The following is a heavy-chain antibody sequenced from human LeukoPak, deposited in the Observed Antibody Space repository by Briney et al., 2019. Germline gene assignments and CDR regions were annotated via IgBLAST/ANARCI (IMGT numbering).Heavy chain of an antibody. CDR2: ISYDGSNK. CDR1: GFTFSSYA. Sequence: PGTSLRLSCAASGFTFSSYAMHWVRQAPGKGLEWVAVISYDGSNKYYADSVKGRFTISRDNSKNTLYLQMNSLRAEDTAVYYCARDLVAGVDYWGQGTLVTVSS. CDR3: ARDLVAGVDY. D-gene: IGHD2-8*02. V-gene: IGHV3-30*04. J-gene: IGHJ4*02.